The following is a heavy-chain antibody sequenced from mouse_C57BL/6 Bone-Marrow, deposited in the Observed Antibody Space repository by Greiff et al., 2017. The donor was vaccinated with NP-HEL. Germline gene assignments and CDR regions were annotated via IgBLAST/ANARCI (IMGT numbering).Heavy chain of an antibody. CDR1: GYTFTSYW. J-gene: IGHJ1*03. CDR2: IHPNSGST. Sequence: VKLQQPGAELVKPGASVKLSCKASGYTFTSYWMHWVKQRPGQGLEWIGMIHPNSGSTNYNEKFKSKATLTVDKSSSTAYMQLSSLTSEDSAVYYCARGRYDYGWYFDVWGTGTTVTVSS. V-gene: IGHV1-64*01. CDR3: ARGRYDYGWYFDV. D-gene: IGHD2-4*01.